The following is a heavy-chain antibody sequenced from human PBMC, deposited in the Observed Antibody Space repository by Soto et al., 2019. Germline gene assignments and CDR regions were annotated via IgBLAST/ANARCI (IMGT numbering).Heavy chain of an antibody. CDR2: INHSGST. V-gene: IGHV4-34*01. D-gene: IGHD2-8*01. J-gene: IGHJ4*02. Sequence: SETLSLTCAVYGGSFSGYYWSWIRQPPGKGLEWIGEINHSGSTNYNPSLKSRVTISVDTSKNQFSLKLSSVTAADTAMYYCARKYCTYGVCPGSFDYWGQGTLVTVSS. CDR3: ARKYCTYGVCPGSFDY. CDR1: GGSFSGYY.